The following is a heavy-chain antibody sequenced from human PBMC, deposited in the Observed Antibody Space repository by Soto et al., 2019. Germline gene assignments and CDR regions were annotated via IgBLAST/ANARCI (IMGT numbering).Heavy chain of an antibody. D-gene: IGHD7-27*01. Sequence: HPGGSLRLSCEASGFTFSAYLMTWVRQAPGKGLEWVSSISGTGGTTYYADSVKGRFSISRDNSKNTLYLQMNSLSVDDTAVYYSAKPTLGIRGFDLWGQGTMVTVSS. CDR3: AKPTLGIRGFDL. CDR1: GFTFSAYL. J-gene: IGHJ3*01. V-gene: IGHV3-23*01. CDR2: ISGTGGTT.